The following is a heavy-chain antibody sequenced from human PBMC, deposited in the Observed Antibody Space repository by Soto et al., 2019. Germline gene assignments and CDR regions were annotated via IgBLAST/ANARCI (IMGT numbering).Heavy chain of an antibody. Sequence: GGSLRLSCPASGFTFSSYSMNWVRQAPGKGLEWVSSISSSSSYIYYADSVKGRFTISRDNAKNSLYLQMNSLRAEDTAVYYCARAKYCGGDCYPRTFDYWGQGTLVTVSS. D-gene: IGHD2-21*01. CDR3: ARAKYCGGDCYPRTFDY. CDR1: GFTFSSYS. J-gene: IGHJ4*02. CDR2: ISSSSSYI. V-gene: IGHV3-21*01.